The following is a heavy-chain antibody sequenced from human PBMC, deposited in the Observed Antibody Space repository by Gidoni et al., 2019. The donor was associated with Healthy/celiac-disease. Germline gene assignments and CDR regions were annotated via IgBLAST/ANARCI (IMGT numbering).Heavy chain of an antibody. CDR2: INHSGST. D-gene: IGHD1-26*01. CDR3: ARGTGSGSYGTFDY. CDR1: GGSFSGYY. J-gene: IGHJ4*02. Sequence: QVQLQQWGAGLLKPSETLSLTCAVYGGSFSGYYWSWIRQPPGKGLEWIGEINHSGSTNYNPSLKSRVTISVDTSKNQFSLKLSSVTAADTAVYYCARGTGSGSYGTFDYWGQGTLVTVSS. V-gene: IGHV4-34*01.